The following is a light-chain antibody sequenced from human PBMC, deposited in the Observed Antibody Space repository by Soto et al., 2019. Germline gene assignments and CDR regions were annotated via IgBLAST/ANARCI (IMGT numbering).Light chain of an antibody. CDR1: SSDIGTYNH. CDR3: CSYTTSSTLV. V-gene: IGLV2-14*01. J-gene: IGLJ1*01. Sequence: QSALTQPASVSGSPGQSIAISCAGTSSDIGTYNHVSWYQQHPGKAPQLIISEDINRPSGLSSRFSGSKSGNTASLTISGLQAEDEADYFCCSYTTSSTLVCGTGTKVTVL. CDR2: EDI.